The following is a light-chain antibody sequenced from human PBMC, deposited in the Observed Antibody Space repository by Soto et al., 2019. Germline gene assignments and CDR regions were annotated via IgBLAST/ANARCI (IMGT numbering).Light chain of an antibody. CDR1: QSLLQSNGYTY. Sequence: DIVMTQSPLSLPVTPGGPASISCRSNQSLLQSNGYTYVDWYLQKPGQSPQLLIFLGSNRASGVPDRISGSGSGTDVTLKISRVEAEDVGIYYCMQALQTPYTFGQGTKLEIK. CDR2: LGS. CDR3: MQALQTPYT. V-gene: IGKV2-28*01. J-gene: IGKJ2*01.